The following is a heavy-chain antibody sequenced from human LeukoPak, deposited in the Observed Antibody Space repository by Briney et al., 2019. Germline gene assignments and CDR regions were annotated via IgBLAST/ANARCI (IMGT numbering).Heavy chain of an antibody. CDR2: IIPKFGTA. CDR3: GSWAGSPSEDFWSGPLDY. D-gene: IGHD3-3*01. V-gene: IGHV1-69*06. CDR1: GGTFSASP. J-gene: IGHJ4*02. Sequence: ASVKVYCKASGGTFSASPFSWVRQAPGQGLEWMGGIIPKFGTAHYAQRFQGRVSITADTSTRTLYLELSSLRSEDTAIYYCGSWAGSPSEDFWSGPLDYWGQGTLVTVSS.